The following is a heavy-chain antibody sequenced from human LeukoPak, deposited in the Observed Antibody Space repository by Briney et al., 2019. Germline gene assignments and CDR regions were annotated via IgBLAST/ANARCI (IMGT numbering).Heavy chain of an antibody. J-gene: IGHJ4*02. CDR1: GYTFTSYG. CDR2: ISAYNGNT. Sequence: ASVKVSCKASGYTFTSYGISWVRQAPGQGLEWMGWISAYNGNTNYVQKLQGRVTMTTDTSTSTAYMELRSLRSDDTAVYYCARVTSMVTRTDYWGQGTLVTVSS. D-gene: IGHD5-18*01. CDR3: ARVTSMVTRTDY. V-gene: IGHV1-18*01.